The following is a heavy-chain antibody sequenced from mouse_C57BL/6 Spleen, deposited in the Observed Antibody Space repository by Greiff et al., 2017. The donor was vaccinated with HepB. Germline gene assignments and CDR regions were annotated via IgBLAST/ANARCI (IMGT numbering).Heavy chain of an antibody. CDR3: ARSQLLAWFAY. J-gene: IGHJ3*01. CDR2: IYPGDGDT. V-gene: IGHV1-82*01. CDR1: GYAFSSSW. Sequence: VQLQQSGPELVKPGASVKISCKASGYAFSSSWMNWVKQRPGKGLEWIGRIYPGDGDTNYNGKFKGKATLTADKSSSPAYMQLSSLTSEDSAVYFCARSQLLAWFAYWGQGTLVTVSA. D-gene: IGHD2-1*01.